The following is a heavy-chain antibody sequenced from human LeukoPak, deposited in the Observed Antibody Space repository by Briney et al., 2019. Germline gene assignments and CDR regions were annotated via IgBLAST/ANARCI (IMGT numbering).Heavy chain of an antibody. D-gene: IGHD2-21*02. V-gene: IGHV3-30-3*01. CDR2: ISYDGSNK. CDR1: GFTFSSYA. CDR3: AREFVTDTAEYYFDY. J-gene: IGHJ4*02. Sequence: GGSLRLSCAASGFTFSSYAMHWVRQAPGKGLEWVAVISYDGSNKYCADSVKGRFTISRDNSKNTLYLQMNSLRAEDTAVYYCAREFVTDTAEYYFDYWGQGTLVTVSS.